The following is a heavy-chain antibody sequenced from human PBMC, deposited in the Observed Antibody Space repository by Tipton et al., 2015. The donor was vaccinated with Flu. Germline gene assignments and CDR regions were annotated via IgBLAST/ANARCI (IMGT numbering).Heavy chain of an antibody. CDR2: IFHSGNP. Sequence: TLSLTCAVSGDSIRSSNYYRGWIRQPPGKGLEWIGNIFHSGNPYYNPSLKSRVTISVDTSKNQFSLKLSSVTAADTAVYYCARRDYSNYVSEPKNWFDSWGQGALVIVSS. CDR1: GDSIRSSNYY. D-gene: IGHD4-11*01. CDR3: ARRDYSNYVSEPKNWFDS. J-gene: IGHJ5*01. V-gene: IGHV4-39*07.